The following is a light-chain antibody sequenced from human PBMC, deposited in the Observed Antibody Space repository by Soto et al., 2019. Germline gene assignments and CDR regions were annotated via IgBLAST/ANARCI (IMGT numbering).Light chain of an antibody. V-gene: IGLV1-40*01. CDR3: QSYDSSVFYVV. J-gene: IGLJ2*01. CDR2: GNS. CDR1: SSNIGAGYD. Sequence: QAVVTQPPSVSGAPGQRVTISCTGSSSNIGAGYDVHWYQQLPGTAPKLLIYGNSNRPSGVPDRFSGSKSGTSASLAITGLQAEDEADYYCQSYDSSVFYVVFGGGTKLTVL.